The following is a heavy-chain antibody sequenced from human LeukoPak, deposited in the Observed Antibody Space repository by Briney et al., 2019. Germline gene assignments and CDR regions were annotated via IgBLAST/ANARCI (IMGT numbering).Heavy chain of an antibody. Sequence: GSSVKVSCKASGGTFSSYAISWVRQAPGQGLEWMGRIIPILGIANYAQKFQGRVTITADKSTSTAYMELSSLRSEDTAAYYCARDLSGWLQSGGDDYWGQGTLVTVSS. CDR2: IIPILGIA. CDR1: GGTFSSYA. J-gene: IGHJ4*02. D-gene: IGHD5-24*01. CDR3: ARDLSGWLQSGGDDY. V-gene: IGHV1-69*04.